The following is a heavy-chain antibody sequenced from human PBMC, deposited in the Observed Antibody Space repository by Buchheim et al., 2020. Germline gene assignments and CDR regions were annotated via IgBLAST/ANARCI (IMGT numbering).Heavy chain of an antibody. J-gene: IGHJ4*02. CDR2: IIPMSGPS. D-gene: IGHD6-13*01. Sequence: VHLVQSGPEVKKSGSSVKVSCKASGGALSGYGFSWVRQAPGQGLEWMGGIIPMSGPSTYAERFQGRVTIIADKSTNTVYMELGSLRSEDTAVYFCARIYCSSSSCAGYFDSWGQGT. CDR3: ARIYCSSSSCAGYFDS. CDR1: GGALSGYG. V-gene: IGHV1-69*06.